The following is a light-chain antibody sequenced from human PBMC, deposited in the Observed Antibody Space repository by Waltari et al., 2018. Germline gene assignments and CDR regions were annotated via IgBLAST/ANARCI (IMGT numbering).Light chain of an antibody. J-gene: IGLJ2*01. Sequence: SYKLTQAPSVSVSPGQTARTTCTGQVLQKYYAPWYQQKANQAPVMIIFRDSERPPEIPGRFSASSSGTTVTLTISGVQPEDDADYYCQSGDQSGNNVFGGGTKLTVL. CDR1: VLQKYY. V-gene: IGLV3-25*03. CDR3: QSGDQSGNNV. CDR2: RDS.